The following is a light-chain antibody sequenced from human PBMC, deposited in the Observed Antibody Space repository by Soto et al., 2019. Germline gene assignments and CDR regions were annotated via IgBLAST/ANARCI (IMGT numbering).Light chain of an antibody. CDR1: QDISNY. CDR3: QQYDNRPL. J-gene: IGKJ5*01. V-gene: IGKV1-33*01. CDR2: DAS. Sequence: IQRTQSPSSLSASVGDRVTITCQASQDISNYLNWYQQKPGKAPKLLIYDASNLETGVPSRFSGSGSGTDFTFTISSLQPEDIATYYCQQYDNRPLFGQGTRLEIK.